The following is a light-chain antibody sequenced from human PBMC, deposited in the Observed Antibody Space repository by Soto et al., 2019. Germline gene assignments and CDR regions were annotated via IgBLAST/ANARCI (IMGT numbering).Light chain of an antibody. V-gene: IGKV3-11*01. CDR1: ESVSTY. Sequence: EIVLTQSPATLSLSPGERATLSCRASESVSTYLAWYQQKPGQAPRLLIYDASKRATDIPARFSGSGSGTDFTLTISSLESEDFAVYYCQQRSHWPPLTFGGGTKVDIK. J-gene: IGKJ4*01. CDR3: QQRSHWPPLT. CDR2: DAS.